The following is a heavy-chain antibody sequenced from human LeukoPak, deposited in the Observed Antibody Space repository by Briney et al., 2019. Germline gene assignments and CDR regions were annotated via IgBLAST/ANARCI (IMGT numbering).Heavy chain of an antibody. D-gene: IGHD1-7*01. CDR2: INSDASTI. Sequence: GGSLRLSCAASGLTFSSDWMHWVRQVPGKGLVWISRINSDASTINYADSVKGRFTISRDNAKNTLYLQMNNLRAEDTAVYYCAKDRARGGTTDFDYWGQGTLVTVSS. CDR1: GLTFSSDW. V-gene: IGHV3-74*01. J-gene: IGHJ4*02. CDR3: AKDRARGGTTDFDY.